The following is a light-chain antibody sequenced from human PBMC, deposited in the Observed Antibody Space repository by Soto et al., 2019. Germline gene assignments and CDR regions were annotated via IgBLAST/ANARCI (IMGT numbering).Light chain of an antibody. CDR3: PQCSSGKT. J-gene: IGKJ1*01. CDR1: QSVGTY. Sequence: EIVLTQSPATLSLSPGERATLSCRASQSVGTYLAWYQQKPGQAPRLLIYDASNRATGISARFSGSGSGTDFTLTISSLEPDDFAVYYCPQCSSGKTFGQGTKVDIK. CDR2: DAS. V-gene: IGKV3-11*01.